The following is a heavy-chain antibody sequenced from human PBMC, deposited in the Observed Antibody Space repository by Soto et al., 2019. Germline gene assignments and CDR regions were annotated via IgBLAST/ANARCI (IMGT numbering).Heavy chain of an antibody. D-gene: IGHD2-2*01. CDR3: AREASVLIPAAQPSRFDS. V-gene: IGHV1-18*01. CDR1: GYSFMKYG. J-gene: IGHJ4*02. Sequence: ASVKVSCKGFGYSFMKYGINWVRQAPGQGLEWVGWISPYSGYTHSAQKFHGRLALTTDTAASTAYMELRILRSADTALYYCAREASVLIPAAQPSRFDSWGQGTLVTVSS. CDR2: ISPYSGYT.